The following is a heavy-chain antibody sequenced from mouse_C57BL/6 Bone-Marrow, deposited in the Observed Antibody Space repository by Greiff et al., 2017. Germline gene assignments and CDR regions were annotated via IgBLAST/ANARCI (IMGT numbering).Heavy chain of an antibody. J-gene: IGHJ2*01. Sequence: EVKLMESGGGLVQPGRSMKLSCVASGFTFSNYWMNWVRQSPEKGLEWVAQIRLKSDNYATHYAESVKGRFTISRDDSKSSVYLQMNNLRAEDTGIYYCTARIYYYGSSLYFDYWGQGTTLTVSS. CDR1: GFTFSNYW. D-gene: IGHD1-1*01. CDR3: TARIYYYGSSLYFDY. V-gene: IGHV6-3*01. CDR2: IRLKSDNYAT.